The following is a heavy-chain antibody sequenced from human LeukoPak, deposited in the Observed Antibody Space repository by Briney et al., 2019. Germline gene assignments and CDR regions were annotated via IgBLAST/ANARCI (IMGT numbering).Heavy chain of an antibody. J-gene: IGHJ4*02. CDR1: GGSFSGYY. V-gene: IGHV4-34*01. Sequence: SETLSLTCAVYGGSFSGYYWSWIRQPPGKRLEWIGEINHSGSTNYNPSLKSRVTMSVDTSKKQFSLKLSSVTAADTAVYYCARTPIYYYDNSGYYNWGQGTLVTVSS. CDR2: INHSGST. D-gene: IGHD3-22*01. CDR3: ARTPIYYYDNSGYYN.